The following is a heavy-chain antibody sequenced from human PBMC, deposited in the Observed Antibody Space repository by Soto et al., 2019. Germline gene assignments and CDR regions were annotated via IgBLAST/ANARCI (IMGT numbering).Heavy chain of an antibody. D-gene: IGHD6-19*01. CDR1: GFTFSSYA. J-gene: IGHJ3*02. CDR3: ARRYSSGWFGAFDI. Sequence: EVQLVESGGGLVQPGGSLRLSCAASGFTFSSYAMHWVRQAPGKGLKYVSAISSNGGSTYYANSVKGRFTISRDNSKNTLYLQMGSLRAEDMAVYYCARRYSSGWFGAFDIWGQGTMVTVSS. V-gene: IGHV3-64*01. CDR2: ISSNGGST.